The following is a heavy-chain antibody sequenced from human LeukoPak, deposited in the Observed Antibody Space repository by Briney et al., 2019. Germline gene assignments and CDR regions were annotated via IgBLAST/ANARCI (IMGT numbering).Heavy chain of an antibody. J-gene: IGHJ4*02. V-gene: IGHV4-39*01. Sequence: SETLSLTCTVSGGSISSSSYYWGWIRQPPGKGLEWIGSIYYSGSTYYNPSLKSRVTISVDTSKNQFSLKLSSVTAADTAVYYRARRIAATTFDYWGQGTLVTVSS. CDR2: IYYSGST. CDR1: GGSISSSSYY. D-gene: IGHD6-13*01. CDR3: ARRIAATTFDY.